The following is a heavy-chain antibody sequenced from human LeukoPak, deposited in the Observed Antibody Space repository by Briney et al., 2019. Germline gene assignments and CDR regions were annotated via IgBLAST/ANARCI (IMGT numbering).Heavy chain of an antibody. CDR2: TYYRSKWYY. J-gene: IGHJ3*01. Sequence: SQTLSLTCDISGDTVLSNSAAWNWIRQSPSRGLEWLGRTYYRSKWYYDYAVSVKSRITISPDTSKNQFSLQLNSVTADDTAVYYCARGFALDFWSQGTMVTVSS. V-gene: IGHV6-1*01. CDR1: GDTVLSNSAA. CDR3: ARGFALDF.